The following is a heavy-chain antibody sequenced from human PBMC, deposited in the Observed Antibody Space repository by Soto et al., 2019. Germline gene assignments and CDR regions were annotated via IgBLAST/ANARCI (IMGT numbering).Heavy chain of an antibody. CDR2: IYSHGDT. D-gene: IGHD2-15*01. CDR3: ARKTDSGGNGGF. V-gene: IGHV3-53*05. Sequence: EVRLVETGGDLIQPGGSLRLSCAVSGFTVSNNYMYWVRQPPGKGLEWVSLIYSHGDTRYADSVRGRFTFSRDNSKNTLYLQMNSLRSEDMAVYYCARKTDSGGNGGFWGQGTLVTVSS. J-gene: IGHJ4*02. CDR1: GFTVSNNY.